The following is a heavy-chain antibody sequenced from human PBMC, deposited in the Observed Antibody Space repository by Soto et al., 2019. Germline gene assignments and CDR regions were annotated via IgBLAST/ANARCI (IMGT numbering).Heavy chain of an antibody. V-gene: IGHV1-2*02. CDR1: GYPVTAYY. CDR2: INPATGAA. D-gene: IGHD3-3*01. CDR3: ARGGGVGVAGSAAFDM. J-gene: IGHJ3*02. Sequence: QLHLVQSGAVVKKPGASVTVSCSASGYPVTAYYMHWVRQAPGRGLEWMGGINPATGAAKYTQTFQDRVTVTRETSTSTVFMELSGLTSEDTAVFYCARGGGVGVAGSAAFDMWGQGTLVTVSS.